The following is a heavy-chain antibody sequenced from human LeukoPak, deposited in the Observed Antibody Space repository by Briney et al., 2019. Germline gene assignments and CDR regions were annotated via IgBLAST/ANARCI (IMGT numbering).Heavy chain of an antibody. Sequence: GGSLRLSCAASGFIFSSYWMHWVRQAPGKGLEWVANIKQDGSEKYYVDSVKGRFTISRDNVKNSLYLQMNSLRVEDTAVYYCTRDGDGSGSYPLNSWGQGTLVTVSS. J-gene: IGHJ4*02. CDR3: TRDGDGSGSYPLNS. V-gene: IGHV3-7*03. D-gene: IGHD3-10*01. CDR1: GFIFSSYW. CDR2: IKQDGSEK.